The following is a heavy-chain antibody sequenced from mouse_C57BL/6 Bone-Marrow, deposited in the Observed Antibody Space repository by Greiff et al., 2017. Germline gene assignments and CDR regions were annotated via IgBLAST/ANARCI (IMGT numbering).Heavy chain of an antibody. V-gene: IGHV1-7*01. CDR1: GYTFTSYW. D-gene: IGHD2-1*01. Sequence: VKLMESGAELAKPGASVTLSCKASGYTFTSYWMHWVKPRPGQGLEWIGSINPSSGYTKYNQKFKDKATLTADKSSSTAYMQLSSRTYEDSAVFDCASPADYVNLYAMDYGGKGTSVTVSS. CDR2: INPSSGYT. CDR3: ASPADYVNLYAMDY. J-gene: IGHJ4*01.